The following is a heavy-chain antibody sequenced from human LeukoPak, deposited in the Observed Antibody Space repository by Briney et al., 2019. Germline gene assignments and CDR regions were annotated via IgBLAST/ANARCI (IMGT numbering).Heavy chain of an antibody. V-gene: IGHV4-59*08. CDR2: IYYTGST. Sequence: PSETLSLTCSVSGGSISSLYWSWIRQPPGKGLEWIGYIYYTGSTNYNPSLKSRVTMFVDMSKNQFPLRLSSVTAADTAVYYCARHRAYSSSSLFDYWGQGTLVTVSS. J-gene: IGHJ4*02. CDR3: ARHRAYSSSSLFDY. CDR1: GGSISSLY. D-gene: IGHD6-6*01.